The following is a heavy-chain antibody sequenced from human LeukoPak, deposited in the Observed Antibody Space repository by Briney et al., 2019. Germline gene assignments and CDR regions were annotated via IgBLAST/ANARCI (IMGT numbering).Heavy chain of an antibody. CDR3: ARDPGDIVVAGTFDY. Sequence: GGSLRLSCAVSGFSPSDSYMTWIRQTPGKGLEWLAYISGSGSDIYYADSVKGRFTISRDNSRNSLFLQMNSLRAEDTALYYCARDPGDIVVAGTFDYWGQGTLVTVSS. V-gene: IGHV3-11*01. CDR1: GFSPSDSY. J-gene: IGHJ4*02. D-gene: IGHD6-19*01. CDR2: ISGSGSDI.